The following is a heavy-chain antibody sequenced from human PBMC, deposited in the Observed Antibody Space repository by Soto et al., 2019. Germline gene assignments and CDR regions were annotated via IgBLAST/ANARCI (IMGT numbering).Heavy chain of an antibody. CDR1: GYTLTELS. Sequence: ASVKVSCKVSGYTLTELSMHWVRQAPGKGLEWMGGFDPEDGETIYAQKFQGRVTMTEDTSTDTAYMELSSLRSEDTAVYYCATTFYCTYGVCHFFVAFCGQGSLVTVSS. J-gene: IGHJ1*01. CDR2: FDPEDGET. D-gene: IGHD2-8*01. CDR3: ATTFYCTYGVCHFFVAF. V-gene: IGHV1-24*01.